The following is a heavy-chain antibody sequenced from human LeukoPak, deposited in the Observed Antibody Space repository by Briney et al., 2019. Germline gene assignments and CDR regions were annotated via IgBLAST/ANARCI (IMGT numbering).Heavy chain of an antibody. CDR2: IYYSGST. J-gene: IGHJ6*03. CDR3: ARDWGVSARPGYMDV. D-gene: IGHD6-6*01. CDR1: GGSISSGSYY. Sequence: SETLSLTCTVSGGSISSGSYYWSWIRQPPGKGLEWIGYIYYSGSTNYNPSLKGRVTISVDTSKNQFSLKLSSVTAADTAVYYCARDWGVSARPGYMDVWGKGTTVTVSS. V-gene: IGHV4-61*01.